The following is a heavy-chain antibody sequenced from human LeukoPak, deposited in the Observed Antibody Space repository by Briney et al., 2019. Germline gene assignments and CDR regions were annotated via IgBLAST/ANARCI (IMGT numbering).Heavy chain of an antibody. D-gene: IGHD3-9*01. J-gene: IGHJ4*02. V-gene: IGHV3-23*01. CDR3: AKWGDYDVLTGYYDPDY. Sequence: PGASLRLSCAASGFTFSNYAMSWVRQAPGKGLEWVSAITGSGGGTYYADSVKGRFTISRDNSKNTLYLQMNSLRAEDTAVYYCAKWGDYDVLTGYYDPDYWGQGTLVTASS. CDR1: GFTFSNYA. CDR2: ITGSGGGT.